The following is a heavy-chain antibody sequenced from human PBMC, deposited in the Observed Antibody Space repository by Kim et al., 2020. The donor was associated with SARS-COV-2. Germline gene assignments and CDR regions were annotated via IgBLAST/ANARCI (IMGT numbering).Heavy chain of an antibody. Sequence: GGSLRLSCAASGFTFYNALMSWVRQAPGKGLEWVGHIRSKTDGGTTDYAAPVKGRFTISRDDSKNMLYLQMNSLETEDTAMYYCTTGYYLFDYWGLGTLVTVSS. V-gene: IGHV3-15*01. J-gene: IGHJ4*02. CDR2: IRSKTDGGTT. CDR3: TTGYYLFDY. D-gene: IGHD3-10*01. CDR1: GFTFYNAL.